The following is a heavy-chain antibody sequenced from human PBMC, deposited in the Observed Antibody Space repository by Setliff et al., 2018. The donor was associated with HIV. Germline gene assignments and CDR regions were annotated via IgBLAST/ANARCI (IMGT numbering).Heavy chain of an antibody. Sequence: KTSETLSLTCTVSGDSITSGTYYWSWIRQPAGMRLEWIGLISTSGTTNYNPSLKSRVTISADTSKSQFSLKLASVTAADTAAYYCARDSGGSPLLDAFDIWGQGTMVTVSS. CDR2: ISTSGTT. D-gene: IGHD1-26*01. V-gene: IGHV4-61*02. CDR1: GDSITSGTYY. J-gene: IGHJ3*02. CDR3: ARDSGGSPLLDAFDI.